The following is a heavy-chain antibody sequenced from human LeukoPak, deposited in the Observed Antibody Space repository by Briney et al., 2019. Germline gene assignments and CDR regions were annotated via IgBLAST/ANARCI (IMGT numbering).Heavy chain of an antibody. CDR2: MNPNSGNT. Sequence: ASVKVSCKASGYTFTSYDINWVRQATGQGLEWMGWMNPNSGNTGYAQKFRGRVTMTRNTSISTAYMELSSLRSEDTAVYYCARVTTLTTKILGYWGQGTLVTVSS. CDR1: GYTFTSYD. V-gene: IGHV1-8*01. D-gene: IGHD4-11*01. CDR3: ARVTTLTTKILGY. J-gene: IGHJ4*02.